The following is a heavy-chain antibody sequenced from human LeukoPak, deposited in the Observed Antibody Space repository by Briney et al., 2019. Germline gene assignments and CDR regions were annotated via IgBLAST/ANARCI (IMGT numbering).Heavy chain of an antibody. CDR1: GFTFSSYG. Sequence: GGSLRLSCAASGFTFSSYGMHWVRQAPGKGLEWVAFIRYDGSNKYYADSVKGRFTISRDNSKNTLYLQMNSLRAEDTAVYYCAKDPYYYGSGSHDYWGQGTLVTVSS. V-gene: IGHV3-30*02. CDR2: IRYDGSNK. J-gene: IGHJ4*02. D-gene: IGHD3-10*01. CDR3: AKDPYYYGSGSHDY.